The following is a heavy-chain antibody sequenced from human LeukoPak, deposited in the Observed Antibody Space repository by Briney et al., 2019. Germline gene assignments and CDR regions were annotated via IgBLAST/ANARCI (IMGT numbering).Heavy chain of an antibody. CDR1: GFTSSSYW. J-gene: IGHJ4*02. CDR2: ISYDGSNK. V-gene: IGHV3-30*18. D-gene: IGHD5-24*01. CDR3: ANERGDGYNMWYYFDY. Sequence: GGSLRLSCAASGFTSSSYWMSWVRQAPGKGLEWVAVISYDGSNKYYADSVKGRFTISRDNSKNTLYLQMNSLRAEDTAVYYCANERGDGYNMWYYFDYWGQGTLVTVSS.